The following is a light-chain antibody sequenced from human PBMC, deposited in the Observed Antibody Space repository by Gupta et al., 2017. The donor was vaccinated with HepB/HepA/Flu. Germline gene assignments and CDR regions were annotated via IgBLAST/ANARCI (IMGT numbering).Light chain of an antibody. CDR1: QSVGDY. CDR2: DAS. V-gene: IGKV3-11*01. Sequence: EILFPQSPATLSLSPGERATLSCRASQSVGDYLAWYQQKPGQAHRLIIYDASTRATGTPARFSGSGSGTEFTLTISSRETEDFAVYYWQQCSYFVTFGPGTKVAIK. CDR3: QQCSYFVT. J-gene: IGKJ3*01.